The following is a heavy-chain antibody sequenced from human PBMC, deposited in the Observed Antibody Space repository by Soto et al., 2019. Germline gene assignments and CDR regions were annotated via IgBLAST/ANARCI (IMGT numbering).Heavy chain of an antibody. CDR2: INPSDGNR. D-gene: IGHD2-2*01. J-gene: IGHJ5*02. Sequence: ASVKVSCKASGYSFSFYGINWVRQAPGQGLEWMGWINPSDGNRNFAQKFEDRVTMTTATSTNTVFLELRSLKSDDTAVYYCARLHCTSPGCVPLDPWGHGTLVTVSS. V-gene: IGHV1-18*01. CDR1: GYSFSFYG. CDR3: ARLHCTSPGCVPLDP.